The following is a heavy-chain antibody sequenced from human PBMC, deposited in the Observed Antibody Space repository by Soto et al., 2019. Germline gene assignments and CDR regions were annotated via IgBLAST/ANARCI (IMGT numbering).Heavy chain of an antibody. CDR3: ARDYSSGWYGYYYYGMDV. CDR2: IWYDGSNK. J-gene: IGHJ6*02. Sequence: QVQLVESGGGVVQPGRSLGLSCAASGFTFSSYGMHWVRQAPGKGLEWVAVIWYDGSNKYYADSVKGRFTISRDNSKNTLYLQMNSLRAEDTAVYYCARDYSSGWYGYYYYGMDVWGQGTTVTVSS. D-gene: IGHD6-19*01. V-gene: IGHV3-33*01. CDR1: GFTFSSYG.